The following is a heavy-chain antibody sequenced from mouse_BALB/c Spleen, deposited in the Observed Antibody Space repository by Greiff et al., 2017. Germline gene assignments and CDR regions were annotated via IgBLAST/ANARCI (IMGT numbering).Heavy chain of an antibody. D-gene: IGHD2-4*01. CDR3: ARGRDYAPFAY. Sequence: EVQLQESGPGLVKPSQSLSLTCTVTGYSITSDYAWNWIRQFPGNKLEWMGYISYSGSTSYNPSLKSRISITRDTSKNQFFLQLNSVTTEDTATYYCARGRDYAPFAYWGQGTLVTVSA. J-gene: IGHJ3*01. CDR1: GYSITSDYA. CDR2: ISYSGST. V-gene: IGHV3-2*02.